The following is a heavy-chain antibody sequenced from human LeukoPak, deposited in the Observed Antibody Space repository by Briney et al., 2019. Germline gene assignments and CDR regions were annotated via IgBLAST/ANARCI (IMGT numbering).Heavy chain of an antibody. J-gene: IGHJ5*02. CDR3: ARHQLEAGRLWWFDP. V-gene: IGHV4-59*01. CDR1: GGSLSPYY. D-gene: IGHD1-1*01. Sequence: PSETLSLTCMVSGGSLSPYYWSWIRQPPWKELEWIGFVFYRGSTNYNPSLKSRVTISVDTSKNQFSLKVTSVTAADTAIYYCARHQLEAGRLWWFDPLGQGTLVTVSS. CDR2: VFYRGST.